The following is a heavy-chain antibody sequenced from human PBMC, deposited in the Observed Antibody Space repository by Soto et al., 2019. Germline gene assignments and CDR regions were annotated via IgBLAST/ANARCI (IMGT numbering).Heavy chain of an antibody. J-gene: IGHJ4*02. V-gene: IGHV4-61*01. CDR1: GGSVRSGSYY. CDR2: IYQSGTT. D-gene: IGHD3-22*01. CDR3: ARDSSGRHDY. Sequence: SETLSLTCSVSGGSVRSGSYYWTRIRQPPGKGLEWIGYIYQSGTTNYNASLKSRVTISIDTSKNQCFLKLNSVTAADTAVYYCARDSSGRHDYWGQGTLVTVSS.